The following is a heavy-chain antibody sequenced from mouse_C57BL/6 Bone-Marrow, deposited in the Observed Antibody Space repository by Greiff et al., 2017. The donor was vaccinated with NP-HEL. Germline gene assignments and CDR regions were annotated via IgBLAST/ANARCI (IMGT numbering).Heavy chain of an antibody. CDR2: IYPGSGST. J-gene: IGHJ2*01. V-gene: IGHV1-55*01. CDR3: ARPLTYWDGFDY. Sequence: QVQLQQPGAELVKPGASVKMSCKASGYTFTSYWITWVKQRPGQGLEWIGDIYPGSGSTNYNEKFKSKATLTVDTSSSTAYMQLSSLTSEDSAVYYCARPLTYWDGFDYWGQGTTLTVSS. CDR1: GYTFTSYW. D-gene: IGHD4-1*01.